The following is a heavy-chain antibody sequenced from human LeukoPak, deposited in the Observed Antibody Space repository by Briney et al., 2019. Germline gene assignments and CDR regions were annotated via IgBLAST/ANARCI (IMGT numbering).Heavy chain of an antibody. CDR2: IIPIFGTA. Sequence: SVKVSCKASGGTFSSYAISWVRQAPGQGLEWMGGIIPIFGTANYAQKFQGRVTITADESTSTAYMELSSLRSEDTAVYYCARDYRIVVVPAARGDAFDIWGQGTMVTVSS. J-gene: IGHJ3*02. CDR1: GGTFSSYA. CDR3: ARDYRIVVVPAARGDAFDI. V-gene: IGHV1-69*13. D-gene: IGHD2-2*01.